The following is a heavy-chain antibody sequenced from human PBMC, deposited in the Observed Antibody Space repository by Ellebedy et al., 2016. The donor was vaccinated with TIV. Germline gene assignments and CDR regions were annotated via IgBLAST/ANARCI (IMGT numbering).Heavy chain of an antibody. Sequence: MPSETLSLTCTVSGGSISSSSYYWGWIRQPPGKGLEWIGSIYYSGSTYYNPSLKSRVTISVDTSKNQFSLKLSSVTAADTAVYYCARHTYSSAARSAFDIWGQGTMVTVSS. CDR3: ARHTYSSAARSAFDI. CDR1: GGSISSSSYY. J-gene: IGHJ3*02. CDR2: IYYSGST. V-gene: IGHV4-39*01. D-gene: IGHD2-21*01.